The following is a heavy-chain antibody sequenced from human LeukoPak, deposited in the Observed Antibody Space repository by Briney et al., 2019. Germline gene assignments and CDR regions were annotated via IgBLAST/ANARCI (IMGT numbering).Heavy chain of an antibody. CDR2: ISYDGSNK. Sequence: SGGSLRLSCAASGFTFRSYGMHWVRQAPGKGLEWVAVISYDGSNKYYADSVKGRFTISRDNSKNTLYLQMNSLRAEDTAVYYCAKYGLYYYDSSGYYLDYWGQGTLVTVSS. V-gene: IGHV3-30*18. D-gene: IGHD3-22*01. CDR1: GFTFRSYG. J-gene: IGHJ4*02. CDR3: AKYGLYYYDSSGYYLDY.